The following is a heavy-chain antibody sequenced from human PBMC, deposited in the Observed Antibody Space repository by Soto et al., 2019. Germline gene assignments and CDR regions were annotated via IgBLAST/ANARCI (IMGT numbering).Heavy chain of an antibody. D-gene: IGHD4-17*01. J-gene: IGHJ6*02. Sequence: SGPTLVKPTQTLTLTCTFSGFSLSTSGMCVSWIRQPPGKALEWLALIDWDDDKYYSTSLKTRLTISKDTSKNQVVLTMTNMDPVDTATYYCARSHHPYGATVTTKGWNYYGMDVWGQGTTVTVSS. CDR2: IDWDDDK. CDR3: ARSHHPYGATVTTKGWNYYGMDV. V-gene: IGHV2-70*01. CDR1: GFSLSTSGMC.